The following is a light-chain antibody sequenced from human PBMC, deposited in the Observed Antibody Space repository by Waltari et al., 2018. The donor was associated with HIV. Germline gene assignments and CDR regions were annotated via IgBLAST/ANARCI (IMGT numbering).Light chain of an antibody. CDR2: RNN. Sequence: QSVLTQPPSASGTPGQRVTISCSGRSSNIGSNYVYWYQRLPGTAPKLLIYRNNQRPSGVPDRFSGSKSGTSASRAISGLRSEDETNYYCAAWDDSLSGLVFGGGTKLTVL. CDR1: SSNIGSNY. J-gene: IGLJ3*02. V-gene: IGLV1-47*01. CDR3: AAWDDSLSGLV.